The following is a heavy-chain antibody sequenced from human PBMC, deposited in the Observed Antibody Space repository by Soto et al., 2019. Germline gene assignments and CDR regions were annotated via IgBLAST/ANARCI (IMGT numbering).Heavy chain of an antibody. D-gene: IGHD2-21*01. J-gene: IGHJ6*02. Sequence: PGESLKISCKGSGFSFTTYWIAWVRQMPGKGLEWMGIIYPGDSKTTYSPSFQGQVTISADKSISTAYLQWSSLKASDTAMYYCARQRVADYYGMDVWGQGTTVTVSS. CDR3: ARQRVADYYGMDV. CDR2: IYPGDSKT. CDR1: GFSFTTYW. V-gene: IGHV5-51*01.